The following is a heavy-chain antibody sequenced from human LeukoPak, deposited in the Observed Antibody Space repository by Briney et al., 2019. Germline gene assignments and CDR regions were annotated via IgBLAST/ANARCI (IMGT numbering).Heavy chain of an antibody. CDR2: INPSGGST. CDR3: ARDYYGSSGSVYGMDV. J-gene: IGHJ6*02. V-gene: IGHV1-46*01. CDR1: GYTFISYY. D-gene: IGHD3-22*01. Sequence: ASVKVSCKASGYTFISYYMHWVRQAPGQGLEWVGIINPSGGSTSYAQKFQGRVTMTRDTSTSTVYMELSSLRSEDTAVYYCARDYYGSSGSVYGMDVWGQGTTVTVSS.